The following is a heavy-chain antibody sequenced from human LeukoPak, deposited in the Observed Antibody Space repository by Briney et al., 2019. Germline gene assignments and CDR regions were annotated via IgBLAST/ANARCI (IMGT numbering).Heavy chain of an antibody. V-gene: IGHV3-72*01. CDR1: GFTFSDHH. D-gene: IGHD3-10*02. Sequence: GGSLRLSCAASGFTFSDHHMDWVRQAPGKGLEWVGRIRDKADSYTTEYAASVKGKFAISRDDSKNSLSLQMNSLKTEDTALYYCAAVRGVMGYWGQGTLVTVSS. J-gene: IGHJ4*02. CDR2: IRDKADSYTT. CDR3: AAVRGVMGY.